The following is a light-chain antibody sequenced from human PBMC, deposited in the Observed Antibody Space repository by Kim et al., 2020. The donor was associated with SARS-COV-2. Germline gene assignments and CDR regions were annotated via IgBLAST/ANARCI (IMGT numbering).Light chain of an antibody. Sequence: VAPGERATLSCRARQSVSSNLAWYQQKPGQAPRLLIYGASTRATGIPARFSGSGSGTEFTLTISSLQSEDFAVYYCQQYNNWPLTFGGGTKVDI. CDR3: QQYNNWPLT. CDR2: GAS. J-gene: IGKJ4*01. CDR1: QSVSSN. V-gene: IGKV3-15*01.